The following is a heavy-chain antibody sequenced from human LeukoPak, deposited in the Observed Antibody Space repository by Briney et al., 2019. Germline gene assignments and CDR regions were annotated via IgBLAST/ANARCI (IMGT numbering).Heavy chain of an antibody. Sequence: SETLSLTCTVSGGSISSYYWSWIRQPPGKGLEGIGYIYYSGSTNYNPSLKSRVTISVDTSKNQFSLKLSSVTAADTAVYYCARRSDYGDSQGFDPWGQGTLVTVSS. CDR3: ARRSDYGDSQGFDP. CDR1: GGSISSYY. V-gene: IGHV4-59*08. CDR2: IYYSGST. J-gene: IGHJ5*02. D-gene: IGHD4-17*01.